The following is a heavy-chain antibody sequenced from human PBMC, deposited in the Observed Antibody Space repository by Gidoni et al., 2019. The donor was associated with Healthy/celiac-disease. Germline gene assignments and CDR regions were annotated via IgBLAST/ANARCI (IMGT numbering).Heavy chain of an antibody. Sequence: QVQLVQSGAEVKKPGSSVKVSCKASGDTFSSYAIGWVRQTPGHGLAWMGGIIPIFGPANDAPKFQGTVPITADDSASTAYMALSSLRSDDTAVYYCTARYIVVVVSASRIKRYYYYGMDVWGQGTTVTVSS. D-gene: IGHD2-15*01. CDR1: GDTFSSYA. J-gene: IGHJ6*02. CDR3: TARYIVVVVSASRIKRYYYYGMDV. V-gene: IGHV1-69*01. CDR2: IIPIFGPA.